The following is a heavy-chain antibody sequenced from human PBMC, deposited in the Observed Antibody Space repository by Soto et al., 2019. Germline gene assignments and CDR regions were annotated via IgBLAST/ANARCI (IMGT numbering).Heavy chain of an antibody. D-gene: IGHD6-19*01. J-gene: IGHJ6*02. V-gene: IGHV1-18*01. CDR1: GYTFTSYG. Sequence: GASVKVSCKASGYTFTSYGISWVRQAPGQGLEWMGWISAYNGNTNYAQKLQGRVTMTTDTSTSTAYMELRSLRSDDTAVYYCARDQQWLGVVYYRMDVWGQGTTVTVSS. CDR2: ISAYNGNT. CDR3: ARDQQWLGVVYYRMDV.